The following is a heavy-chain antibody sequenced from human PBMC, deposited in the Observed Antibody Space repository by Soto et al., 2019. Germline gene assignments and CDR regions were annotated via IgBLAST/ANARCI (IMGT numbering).Heavy chain of an antibody. Sequence: SLRLSCAASGFTFSSYSMNWVRQAPGKGLEWVSSISSSSSYIYYADSVKGRFTISRDNAKNSLYLQMNSLRAEDTAVYYCARHHVRYRVTAYSAQGTPVPVSS. CDR2: ISSSSSYI. CDR3: ARHHVRYRVTAY. V-gene: IGHV3-21*01. J-gene: IGHJ1*01. D-gene: IGHD1-26*01. CDR1: GFTFSSYS.